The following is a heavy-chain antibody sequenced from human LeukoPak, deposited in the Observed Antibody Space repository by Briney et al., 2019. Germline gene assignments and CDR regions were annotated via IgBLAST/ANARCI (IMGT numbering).Heavy chain of an antibody. CDR2: ISGNGGST. Sequence: GGSLRLSCSASGFTFSSYAIHWVRQAPGKGLEYVSAISGNGGSTYYADSVKGRFTISRDNSKNTLYLQMSSLRVEDTAVYYCARLEYYYVSGNYYKLFDYWGQGTLVTVCS. CDR1: GFTFSSYA. D-gene: IGHD3-10*01. CDR3: ARLEYYYVSGNYYKLFDY. V-gene: IGHV3-64D*09. J-gene: IGHJ4*02.